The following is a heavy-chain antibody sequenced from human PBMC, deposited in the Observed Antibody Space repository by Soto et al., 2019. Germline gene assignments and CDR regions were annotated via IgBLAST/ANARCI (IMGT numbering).Heavy chain of an antibody. CDR3: ASNYYYDSSGYYYIYFDY. V-gene: IGHV1-69*12. CDR1: GGTFSSYA. Sequence: QVQLVQSGAEVKKPGSSVKVSCKASGGTFSSYAISWVRQAPGQGLEWMGGIIPIFGTADYAQKFQGRITITADESPSTAHMELNSLRSEDTAVYYCASNYYYDSSGYYYIYFDYWGQGTLVTVSS. D-gene: IGHD3-22*01. J-gene: IGHJ4*02. CDR2: IIPIFGTA.